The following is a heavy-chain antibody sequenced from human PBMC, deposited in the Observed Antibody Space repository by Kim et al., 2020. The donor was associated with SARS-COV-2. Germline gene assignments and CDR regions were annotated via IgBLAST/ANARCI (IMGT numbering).Heavy chain of an antibody. CDR1: GGSISSSSYY. CDR2: IYYSGST. Sequence: SETLSLTCTVSGGSISSSSYYWGWIRQPPGKGLEWIGSIYYSGSTYYNPSLKSRVTISVDTSKNQFSLKLSSVTAADTAVYYCARDHDQKLGATIWGQGTLVTVSS. D-gene: IGHD1-26*01. J-gene: IGHJ4*02. CDR3: ARDHDQKLGATI. V-gene: IGHV4-39*07.